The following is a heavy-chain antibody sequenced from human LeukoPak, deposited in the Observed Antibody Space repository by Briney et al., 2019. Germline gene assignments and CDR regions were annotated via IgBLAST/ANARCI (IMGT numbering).Heavy chain of an antibody. CDR3: AKDTDTMVRGVIIRVFDY. CDR1: GFTFDDYA. D-gene: IGHD3-10*01. Sequence: PGRSLRLSCAASGFTFDDYAMHWVRQAPGKGLEWVPGVSWNSGSIGYADSVKGRFTISRDNAKNSLYLQMNSLRAEDTALYYCAKDTDTMVRGVIIRVFDYWGQGTLVTVSS. J-gene: IGHJ4*02. CDR2: VSWNSGSI. V-gene: IGHV3-9*01.